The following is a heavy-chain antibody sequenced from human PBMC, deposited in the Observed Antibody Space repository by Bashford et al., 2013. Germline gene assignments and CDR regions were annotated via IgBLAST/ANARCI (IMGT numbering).Heavy chain of an antibody. Sequence: SETLSLTCSVSGDSVISSPYNWFWIRQPPGKGLECIGSLSSGGSTYYNPSLKSRLTMSADTSKNQISLILDSVTAADTAVYYCAADRNIRWFYFWGQGTLVHRLL. CDR1: GDSVISSPYN. CDR2: LSSGGST. CDR3: AADRNIRWFYF. V-gene: IGHV4-39*01. J-gene: IGHJ5*01. D-gene: IGHD3-16*02.